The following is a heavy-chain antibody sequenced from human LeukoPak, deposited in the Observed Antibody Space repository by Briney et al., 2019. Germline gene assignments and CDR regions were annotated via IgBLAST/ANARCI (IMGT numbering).Heavy chain of an antibody. J-gene: IGHJ6*03. CDR1: GYTFSGHY. CDR2: INPNSGGT. Sequence: ASVKVSCKASGYTFSGHYMHWVRQAPGQGLEWMGWINPNSGGTNCAQKFQGRVTMTRDTSSSTAYMELSRLRSDDTAVYYCARGLDSSGYYYYYYMDVWGKGTTVTVSS. CDR3: ARGLDSSGYYYYYYMDV. D-gene: IGHD3-22*01. V-gene: IGHV1-2*02.